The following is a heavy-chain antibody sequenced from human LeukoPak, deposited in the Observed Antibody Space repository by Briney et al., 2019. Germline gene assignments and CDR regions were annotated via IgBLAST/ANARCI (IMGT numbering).Heavy chain of an antibody. CDR1: GYTFTSYY. J-gene: IGHJ4*02. V-gene: IGHV1-46*01. D-gene: IGHD4-17*01. Sequence: GASVKVSCKASGYTFTSYYMHWVRQAPGQGLEWIGIINPSGGSTSYTQKFQGRVTMTRDTSTSTVYMELSSLRSEDTAVYYCARDATVTTGPSGYWGQGTLVTVSS. CDR2: INPSGGST. CDR3: ARDATVTTGPSGY.